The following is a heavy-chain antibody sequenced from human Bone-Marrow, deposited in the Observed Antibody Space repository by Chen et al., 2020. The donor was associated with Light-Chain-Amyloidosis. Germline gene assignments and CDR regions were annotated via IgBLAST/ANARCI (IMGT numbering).Heavy chain of an antibody. Sequence: QVQLQESGPGLVRPSETLYPTCTVSSGTLINYYWTWIRQPPGKGLEWIGYIYFSGTTNYNPSLKSRVTISVDTSKNQFSLKLTSVTAADTAVYYCASSDYGSGSYYFDYWGQGSLVTVSS. D-gene: IGHD3-10*01. CDR1: SGTLINYY. CDR2: IYFSGTT. CDR3: ASSDYGSGSYYFDY. V-gene: IGHV4-59*01. J-gene: IGHJ4*02.